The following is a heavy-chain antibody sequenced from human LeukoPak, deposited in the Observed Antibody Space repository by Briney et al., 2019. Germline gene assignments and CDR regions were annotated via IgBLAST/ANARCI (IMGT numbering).Heavy chain of an antibody. CDR2: IYSGGST. CDR3: YSSTRAGFDY. J-gene: IGHJ4*02. Sequence: GGSLRLSCAVSGFTVSSNYMSWVRQAPGKGLEWVSVIYSGGSTYYADSVKGRFTISSDNSKNTLYLQMNSLRAEDTAVYYCYSSTRAGFDYWGQGTLVTVSS. D-gene: IGHD6-13*01. V-gene: IGHV3-53*01. CDR1: GFTVSSNY.